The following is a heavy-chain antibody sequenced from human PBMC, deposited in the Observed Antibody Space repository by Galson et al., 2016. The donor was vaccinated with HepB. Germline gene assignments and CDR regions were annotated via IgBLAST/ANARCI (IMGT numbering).Heavy chain of an antibody. V-gene: IGHV3-30*18. Sequence: SLRLSCAASGFTFSRYGMHCVRQAPGKGLEWVAVISYDGSNRYYADSVKGRFTISRDNSKNTVYLQMNSLTADDTAVYYCAKDRVTYYDFWSGPRYGMDVWGQGTTVTVSS. CDR3: AKDRVTYYDFWSGPRYGMDV. CDR1: GFTFSRYG. J-gene: IGHJ6*02. CDR2: ISYDGSNR. D-gene: IGHD3-3*01.